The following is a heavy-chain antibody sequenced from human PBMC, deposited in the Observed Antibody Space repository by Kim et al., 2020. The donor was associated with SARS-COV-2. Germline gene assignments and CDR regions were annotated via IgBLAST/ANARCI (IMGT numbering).Heavy chain of an antibody. J-gene: IGHJ6*02. Sequence: SETLSLTCAVYGGSFSGYYWSWIRQPPGKGLEWIGEINHSGSTNYNPSLKSRVTISVDTSKNQFSLKLSSVTAADTAVYYCARDGRKYYDILTGYYNLGSYYGMDVWGQGTTVTVSS. V-gene: IGHV4-34*01. CDR1: GGSFSGYY. CDR3: ARDGRKYYDILTGYYNLGSYYGMDV. CDR2: INHSGST. D-gene: IGHD3-9*01.